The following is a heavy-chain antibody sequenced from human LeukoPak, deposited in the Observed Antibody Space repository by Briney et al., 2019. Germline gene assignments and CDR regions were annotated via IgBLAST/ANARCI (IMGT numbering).Heavy chain of an antibody. D-gene: IGHD6-19*01. CDR1: GFTFSSYG. J-gene: IGHJ4*02. CDR3: AKDRLAVAGTFGY. Sequence: PGRSLRLSCAASGFTFSSYGMHWVRQAPGKGLEWAEVISYDGSNKYYADSVKGRFTISRDNSRYTLYLQINSLRAEDTAVYYCAKDRLAVAGTFGYWGQGTLVTVSS. V-gene: IGHV3-30*18. CDR2: ISYDGSNK.